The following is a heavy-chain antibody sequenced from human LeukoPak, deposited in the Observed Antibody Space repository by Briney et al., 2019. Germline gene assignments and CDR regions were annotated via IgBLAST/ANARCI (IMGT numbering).Heavy chain of an antibody. CDR2: ISYDGSNK. D-gene: IGHD3-10*01. V-gene: IGHV3-30-3*01. CDR1: GFTFSSYA. J-gene: IGHJ4*02. CDR3: AREGVIGYEGYYLDY. Sequence: PGRSLRLSCAASGFTFSSYAMHWVRQAPGKGLEWVAVISYDGSNKYYADSVKGRFTISRDNSKNTLYLQMNSLRAEDTAVYYCAREGVIGYEGYYLDYWGQGTLVTVSS.